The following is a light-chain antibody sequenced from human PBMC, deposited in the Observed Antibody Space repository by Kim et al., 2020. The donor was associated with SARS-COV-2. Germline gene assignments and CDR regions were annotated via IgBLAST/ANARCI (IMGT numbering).Light chain of an antibody. J-gene: IGLJ3*02. Sequence: SVALGQTVRITYQGDSLRSYYASWYQQKPGQAPVLVIYGKNNRPSGIPDRFSGSSSGNTASLTITGAQAEDEADYYCNSRDSSGRVFGGGTQLTVL. CDR2: GKN. CDR1: SLRSYY. V-gene: IGLV3-19*01. CDR3: NSRDSSGRV.